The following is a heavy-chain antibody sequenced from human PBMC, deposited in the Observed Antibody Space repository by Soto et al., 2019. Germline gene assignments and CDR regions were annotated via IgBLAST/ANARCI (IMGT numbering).Heavy chain of an antibody. Sequence: SETLSLSCAVYGGSFSGYYWSWIRQPPGKGLEWIGEINHSGSTNYNPSLKSRVTISVDTSKSQFSLKLSSVTAADTAVYYCARETSDIVVVPAARAWFDPWGQGTLVTVSS. D-gene: IGHD2-2*01. J-gene: IGHJ5*02. CDR2: INHSGST. CDR1: GGSFSGYY. V-gene: IGHV4-34*01. CDR3: ARETSDIVVVPAARAWFDP.